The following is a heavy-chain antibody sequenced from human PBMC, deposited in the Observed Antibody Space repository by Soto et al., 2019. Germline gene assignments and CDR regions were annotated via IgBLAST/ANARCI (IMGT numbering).Heavy chain of an antibody. V-gene: IGHV4-59*01. J-gene: IGHJ4*02. Sequence: SETLSLTCTVSGGSISSYYWSWIRQPPGKGLEWIGYIYYSGSTNYNPSLKSRVTISVDTSKNQFSLKLSSVTAADTAVYYCARDRATYYDYIWGNSDPDYFDYWGQGTLVTVSS. CDR3: ARDRATYYDYIWGNSDPDYFDY. CDR2: IYYSGST. D-gene: IGHD3-16*01. CDR1: GGSISSYY.